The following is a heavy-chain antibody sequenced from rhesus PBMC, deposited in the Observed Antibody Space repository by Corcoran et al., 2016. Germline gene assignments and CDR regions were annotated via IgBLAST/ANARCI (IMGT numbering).Heavy chain of an antibody. D-gene: IGHD2-15*01. CDR3: AKIDLR. CDR1: GFTFSGFW. V-gene: IGHV3-14*01. J-gene: IGHJ4*01. CDR2: INSGGDRT. Sequence: EVQLVESGGGLAKPGWSLRLSCVASGFTFSGFWIDWVRKAPGKGLEWNSTINSGGDRTYYADSVKGRFTISRENAKNTLYLQMNSLRAEDTAVYYCAKIDLRWGQGVLVTVSS.